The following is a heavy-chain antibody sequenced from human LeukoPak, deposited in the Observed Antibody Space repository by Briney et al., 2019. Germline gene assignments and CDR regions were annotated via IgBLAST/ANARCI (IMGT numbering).Heavy chain of an antibody. Sequence: SETLSLTCTVSGGSISTYYWSWIRQPPGKGLEWIGYIYASGSTNYSPSLKSRVTISKDTSKNQFSLELSSVTAADTAVYYCARHPGYGGNDHFYYDMDVWGKGTTVTVSS. D-gene: IGHD4-23*01. J-gene: IGHJ6*03. CDR1: GGSISTYY. CDR2: IYASGST. V-gene: IGHV4-4*09. CDR3: ARHPGYGGNDHFYYDMDV.